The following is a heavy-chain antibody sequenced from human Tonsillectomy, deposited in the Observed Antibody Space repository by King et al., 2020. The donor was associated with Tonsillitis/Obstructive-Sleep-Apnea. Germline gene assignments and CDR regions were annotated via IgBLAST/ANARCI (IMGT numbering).Heavy chain of an antibody. J-gene: IGHJ3*02. CDR1: GFIFSSYN. Sequence: VQLVESGGGLVKPGGSMRLSCAASGFIFSSYNMHWVRQAPGKGLEWVSSISSSSTYIYYADSLKGRFPISRDNAKNSLYLQMSSLRAEDTAVYYCAREGVEFVEWLLSGDAFDIWGQGTMVSVSS. CDR2: ISSSSTYI. D-gene: IGHD3-3*01. V-gene: IGHV3-21*06. CDR3: AREGVEFVEWLLSGDAFDI.